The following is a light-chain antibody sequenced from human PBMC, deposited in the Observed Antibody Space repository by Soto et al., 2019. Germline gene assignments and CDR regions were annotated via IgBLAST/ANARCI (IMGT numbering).Light chain of an antibody. J-gene: IGLJ2*01. CDR3: AAWDYSLNGVV. Sequence: QSVLTQPPSASGTPGQRVTISCSGSSSNMGSNIVNWYQQLPGAAPKLLIYSKDQRPSGVPDRFSGSKSGTSASLAISGLQSEDEADYYCAAWDYSLNGVVFGGGTKLTVL. V-gene: IGLV1-44*01. CDR2: SKD. CDR1: SSNMGSNI.